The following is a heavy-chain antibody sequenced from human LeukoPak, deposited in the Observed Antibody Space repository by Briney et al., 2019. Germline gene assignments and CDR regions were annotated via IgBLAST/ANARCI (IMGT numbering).Heavy chain of an antibody. CDR3: AKGSRIQHGDRSQDYYYYMDV. V-gene: IGHV3-21*01. J-gene: IGHJ6*03. CDR2: ISSSSSYI. Sequence: KSGGSLRLSCAASGFTFSSYSMNWVRQAPGKGLEWVSSISSSSSYIYYADSVKGRFTISRDNSKNTLYLQMNSLRAEDTAVYYCAKGSRIQHGDRSQDYYYYMDVWGKGTTVTISS. D-gene: IGHD4-17*01. CDR1: GFTFSSYS.